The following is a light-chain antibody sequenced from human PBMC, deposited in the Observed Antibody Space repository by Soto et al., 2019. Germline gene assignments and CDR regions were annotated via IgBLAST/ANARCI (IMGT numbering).Light chain of an antibody. J-gene: IGKJ1*01. CDR2: GAS. Sequence: EIVMTQSPATLSVSPGERATLSCRASQSVSGNLAWYQQKPGQAPRLLIYGASTRATGIPARFSGSGSGTEFTLTISSLQSEDFEVYYCQQYNNWPRTFGQGTKVDNK. CDR1: QSVSGN. V-gene: IGKV3-15*01. CDR3: QQYNNWPRT.